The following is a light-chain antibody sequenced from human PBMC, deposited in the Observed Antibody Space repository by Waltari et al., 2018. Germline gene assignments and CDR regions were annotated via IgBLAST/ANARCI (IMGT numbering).Light chain of an antibody. CDR2: AAS. Sequence: DIQMTQSPSSLSASVGDRVPITCRANQTVNTFLNWYQQKPGKAPKVLIYAASTLQSGVPSRFSGSGSGTDFTLIINSLQPEDFATYYCQQSYTTKWTFGQGTKVEIK. CDR3: QQSYTTKWT. V-gene: IGKV1-39*01. J-gene: IGKJ1*01. CDR1: QTVNTF.